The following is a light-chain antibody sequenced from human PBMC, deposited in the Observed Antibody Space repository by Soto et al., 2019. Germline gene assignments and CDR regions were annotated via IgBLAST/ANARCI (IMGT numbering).Light chain of an antibody. V-gene: IGLV2-14*01. CDR1: SSDVGGYNY. Sequence: QSALTQPASVSGSPGQSITISCTGTSSDVGGYNYVSWYQQHPGKAPKLMIYEVSNRPSGVSNRFSGSKSGNTASLTISGLQAEDEADYYGSAYTFSCTLWVFGGGTKLTVL. CDR3: SAYTFSCTLWV. CDR2: EVS. J-gene: IGLJ3*02.